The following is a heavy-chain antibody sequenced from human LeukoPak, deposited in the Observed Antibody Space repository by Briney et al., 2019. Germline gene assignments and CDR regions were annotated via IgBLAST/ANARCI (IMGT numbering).Heavy chain of an antibody. CDR1: GITLSNYG. J-gene: IGHJ4*02. V-gene: IGHV3-23*01. CDR2: TSGSGGST. Sequence: GSLRLSCAVSGITLSNYGMSWVRQAPGKGLEWVAGTSGSGGSTNYADSVKGRFTISRDNPKNTLYLQMNILRAEDTAVYFCAKRGVVIRVILVGFHKEAYYFDSWGQGALVTVSS. D-gene: IGHD3-22*01. CDR3: AKRGVVIRVILVGFHKEAYYFDS.